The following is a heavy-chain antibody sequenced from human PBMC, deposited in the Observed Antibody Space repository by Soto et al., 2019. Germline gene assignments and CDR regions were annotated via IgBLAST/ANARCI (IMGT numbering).Heavy chain of an antibody. Sequence: PSETLSLTCAVSGGSISSGGYSWSWIRQPPGKGLEWIGYIYHSGSTYYNPSLKSRVTISVDRSKNQFYLRLSSVTAADTAVYYCAGGIAARPLGYWGQGTLVTVSS. CDR2: IYHSGST. V-gene: IGHV4-30-2*01. CDR1: GGSISSGGYS. D-gene: IGHD6-6*01. J-gene: IGHJ4*02. CDR3: AGGIAARPLGY.